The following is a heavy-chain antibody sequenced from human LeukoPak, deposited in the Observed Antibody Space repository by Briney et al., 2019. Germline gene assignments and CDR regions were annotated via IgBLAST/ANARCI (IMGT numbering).Heavy chain of an antibody. J-gene: IGHJ3*02. D-gene: IGHD3-3*01. CDR1: GGSISSYY. CDR3: ARRLRFLEWLDAFDI. V-gene: IGHV4-59*12. CDR2: IYYSGST. Sequence: SETLSLTCTVSGGSISSYYWSWIRQPPGKGLEWIGYIYYSGSTNYNPSLKSRVTISVDTSKNQFSLKLSSVTAADTAVYYCARRLRFLEWLDAFDIWGQGTMVTVSS.